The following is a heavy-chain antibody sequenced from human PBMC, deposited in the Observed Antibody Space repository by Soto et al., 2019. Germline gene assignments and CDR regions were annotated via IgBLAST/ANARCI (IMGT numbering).Heavy chain of an antibody. V-gene: IGHV3-23*01. Sequence: DVQLLESGGGWVQPGGSLRLSCAASGFTLRNYAMAWVRQAPGKGLEWVSTIGGGGDSTYYADSVKGRFTISRDNSKNTLYLQMNSRRAEGTAVYYCAKARIDLRTACSCTICSGWFDPWGQGTLVTVSA. J-gene: IGHJ5*02. CDR3: AKARIDLRTACSCTICSGWFDP. CDR2: IGGGGDST. D-gene: IGHD2-2*01. CDR1: GFTLRNYA.